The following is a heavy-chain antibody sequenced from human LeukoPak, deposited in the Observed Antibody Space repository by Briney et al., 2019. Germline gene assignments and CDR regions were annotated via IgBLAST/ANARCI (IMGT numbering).Heavy chain of an antibody. V-gene: IGHV1-2*02. CDR2: INPNSGGT. J-gene: IGHJ4*02. D-gene: IGHD6-13*01. Sequence: ASVKVSCKASGYTFTGYYMHWVRQAPGQGLERMGWINPNSGGTNYAQKFQGRVTMTRDTSISTAYMELSRLRSDDTAVYYCARSGYRSSPDVPFDYWGQGTLVTVSS. CDR1: GYTFTGYY. CDR3: ARSGYRSSPDVPFDY.